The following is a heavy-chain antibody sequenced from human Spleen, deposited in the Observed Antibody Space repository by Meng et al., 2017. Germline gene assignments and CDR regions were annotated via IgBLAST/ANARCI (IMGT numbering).Heavy chain of an antibody. CDR3: TTDLLFFGGSYYFHY. D-gene: IGHD1-26*01. CDR1: GFTFSNAW. Sequence: GESLKISCAASGFTFSNAWMSWVRQAPGKGLEWVGRIKSKTDGGTTDYAAPVKGRFTISRDDSKNTLYLQMNSLKTEDTAVYYCTTDLLFFGGSYYFHYWGQGTLVTVSS. CDR2: IKSKTDGGTT. V-gene: IGHV3-15*01. J-gene: IGHJ4*02.